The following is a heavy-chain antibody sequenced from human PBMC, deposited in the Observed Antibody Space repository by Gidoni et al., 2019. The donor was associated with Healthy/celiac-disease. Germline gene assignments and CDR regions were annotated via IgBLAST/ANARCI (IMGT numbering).Heavy chain of an antibody. J-gene: IGHJ4*02. V-gene: IGHV3-21*01. CDR2: ISSSSSYI. CDR3: ARDGGLEDIVVVPAAMDLDY. Sequence: EVQLVESGGGLVKPGGSLRLSCAASGFPFSSYSMNWVRQAPGKGLEWVSSISSSSSYIYYADSVKGRFTISRDNAKNSLYLQMNSLRAEDTAVYYCARDGGLEDIVVVPAAMDLDYWGQGTLVTVSS. CDR1: GFPFSSYS. D-gene: IGHD2-2*01.